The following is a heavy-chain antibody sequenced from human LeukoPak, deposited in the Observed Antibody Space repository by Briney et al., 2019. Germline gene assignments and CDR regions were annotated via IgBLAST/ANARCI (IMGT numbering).Heavy chain of an antibody. V-gene: IGHV3-9*01. D-gene: IGHD5-24*01. CDR1: GFTFDEFA. CDR3: ARDRDYNLADSFDH. J-gene: IGHJ4*02. Sequence: GGSLRLSCSASGFTFDEFAMHWVRQPPGKGLEWISGINFNGDTTRYAHSVKGRFTISRDNAKKALYLQMNGLRGEDTALYYCARDRDYNLADSFDHWGQGTLVTVSS. CDR2: INFNGDTT.